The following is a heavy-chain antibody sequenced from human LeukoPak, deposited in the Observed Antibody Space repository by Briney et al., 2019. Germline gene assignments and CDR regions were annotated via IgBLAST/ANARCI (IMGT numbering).Heavy chain of an antibody. V-gene: IGHV4-59*01. D-gene: IGHD3-16*01. CDR3: ARSQGGNWFDP. Sequence: SETLSLTCTVSGGSISSYYWSWIRQPPGKGLEWIGYIYYSGSTNYNPSLKSRVTISVDTSKNQFSLKLTSVTAADTAVYYCARSQGGNWFDPWGQGALVTVSS. CDR2: IYYSGST. CDR1: GGSISSYY. J-gene: IGHJ5*02.